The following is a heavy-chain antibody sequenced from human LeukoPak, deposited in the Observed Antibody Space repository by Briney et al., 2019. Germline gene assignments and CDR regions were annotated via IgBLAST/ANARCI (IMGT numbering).Heavy chain of an antibody. CDR2: INHSGST. CDR3: ARANARLVFGGGYFDY. D-gene: IGHD6-19*01. J-gene: IGHJ4*02. V-gene: IGHV4-34*01. Sequence: SETLSLTCAVYGGSFSGYYWSWIRQPPGKGLEWIGEINHSGSTNYNPSLKSRVTISVDTSKNQFSLKLSSVTAADTAVYYCARANARLVFGGGYFDYWGQGTLVTVSS. CDR1: GGSFSGYY.